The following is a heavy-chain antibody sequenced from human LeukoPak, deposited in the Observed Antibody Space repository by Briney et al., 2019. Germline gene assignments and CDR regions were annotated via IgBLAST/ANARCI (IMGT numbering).Heavy chain of an antibody. CDR1: GGSFSGYY. CDR3: AREYSYGPHNWFDP. V-gene: IGHV4-34*01. CDR2: INHSGST. Sequence: SETLSLTCAVYGGSFSGYYWSWIRQPPGKGLEWIGEINHSGSTNYNPSLKSRVTISVDTSKNQFSLKLSSVTAVDTAVYYCAREYSYGPHNWFDPWGQGTLVTVSS. J-gene: IGHJ5*02. D-gene: IGHD5-18*01.